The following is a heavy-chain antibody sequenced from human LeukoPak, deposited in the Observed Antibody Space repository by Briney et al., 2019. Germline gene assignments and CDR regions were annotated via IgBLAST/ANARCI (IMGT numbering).Heavy chain of an antibody. D-gene: IGHD3-22*01. J-gene: IGHJ4*02. CDR2: INPNSGGA. V-gene: IGHV1-2*06. CDR3: ARVGYYDTSGLYYFDY. Sequence: ASVKVSCKASGYTFTGYYMHWVRQAPGQGLEWMGRINPNSGGANYAQKFQGRVTMTRDTSISTAYMELSRLRSDDTAAYYCARVGYYDTSGLYYFDYWGQGTLVTVSS. CDR1: GYTFTGYY.